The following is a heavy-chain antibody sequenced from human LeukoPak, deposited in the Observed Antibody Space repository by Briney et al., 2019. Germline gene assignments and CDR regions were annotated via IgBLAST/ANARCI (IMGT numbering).Heavy chain of an antibody. CDR3: ARDRGSGDSFDL. CDR2: IWFDGSNQ. CDR1: GFKFSSFE. J-gene: IGHJ3*01. D-gene: IGHD6-19*01. Sequence: GGSLRLSCAASGFKFSSFEMNWVRQAPGKGLEWVAVIWFDGSNQYYVDSVRGRFSISRDNSKNTLYLQMNTLRAEDTGVYYCARDRGSGDSFDLWGQGAMVTVSS. V-gene: IGHV3-33*08.